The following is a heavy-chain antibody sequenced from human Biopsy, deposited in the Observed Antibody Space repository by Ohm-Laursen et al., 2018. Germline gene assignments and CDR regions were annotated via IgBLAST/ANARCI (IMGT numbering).Heavy chain of an antibody. V-gene: IGHV1-69*06. J-gene: IGHJ1*01. D-gene: IGHD3-9*01. CDR1: GGTFSNYG. CDR2: NIPILGTG. CDR3: ATKLTGYFHH. Sequence: SVKVSCKALGGTFSNYGVNWVRQAPGQGLEWLGGNIPILGTGNYAQKFQDRVTVAADTSTSTATMELRSLRSDDMAVYYCATKLTGYFHHWGQGTLVTVSS.